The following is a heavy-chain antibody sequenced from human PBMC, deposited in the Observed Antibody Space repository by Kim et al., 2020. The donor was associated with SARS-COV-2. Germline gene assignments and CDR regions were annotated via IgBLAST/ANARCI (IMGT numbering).Heavy chain of an antibody. CDR1: GFTFSNAW. CDR2: IKSKTDGGTT. D-gene: IGHD5-18*01. V-gene: IGHV3-15*01. CDR3: TTRAMGHYYGMDV. Sequence: GGSLRLSCAASGFTFSNAWMSWVRQAPGNGLEWVGRIKSKTDGGTTDYAAAEKGRFTISRDDSKNTLYLQMNSLKTVETAVYYCTTRAMGHYYGMDVWGQETTVTVYS. J-gene: IGHJ6*02.